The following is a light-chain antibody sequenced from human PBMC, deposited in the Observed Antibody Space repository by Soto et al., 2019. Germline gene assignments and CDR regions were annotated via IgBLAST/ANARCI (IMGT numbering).Light chain of an antibody. Sequence: EIVLTQSPGTLSLSPGERATLSCRASQSVSRSYLAWYQQKPGQAPRLLIYGASSRATGIPDRFSGSGSGTDFTLTISRLEPEDFAVYYCQQYGSSPPLTFGGGTKVDI. CDR1: QSVSRSY. CDR2: GAS. V-gene: IGKV3-20*01. J-gene: IGKJ4*01. CDR3: QQYGSSPPLT.